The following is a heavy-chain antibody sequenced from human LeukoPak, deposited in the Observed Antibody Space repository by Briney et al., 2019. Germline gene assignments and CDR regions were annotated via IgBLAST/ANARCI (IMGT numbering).Heavy chain of an antibody. CDR1: GYSISSGYY. CDR2: TYHSGST. J-gene: IGHJ5*02. Sequence: SETLSLTCTVSGYSISSGYYWGWIRQPPGKGLEWIGSTYHSGSTYYNPSLKSRVTISVDTSKNQFSLKLSSVTAADTAVYYCARDGVRHYGSGSKWFDPWGQGTLVTVSS. CDR3: ARDGVRHYGSGSKWFDP. V-gene: IGHV4-38-2*02. D-gene: IGHD3-10*01.